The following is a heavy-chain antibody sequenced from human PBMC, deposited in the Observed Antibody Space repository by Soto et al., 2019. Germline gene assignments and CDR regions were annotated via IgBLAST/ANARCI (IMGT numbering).Heavy chain of an antibody. CDR1: GFTFSSYA. CDR3: AREGRYREYFDY. CDR2: ISDDGSNK. J-gene: IGHJ4*02. Sequence: QVQLVESGGGVVQPGRSLRLSCAASGFTFSSYAMHWVRQAPGKGLEWVAVISDDGSNKYADSVKGRFTMSRDNSKNTLYLPMNSLRAEDTAVYYCAREGRYREYFDYWGQGTLVIVSS. D-gene: IGHD3-16*02. V-gene: IGHV3-30-3*01.